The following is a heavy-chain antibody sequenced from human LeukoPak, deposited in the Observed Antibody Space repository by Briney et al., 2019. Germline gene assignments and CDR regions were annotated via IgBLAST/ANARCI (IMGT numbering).Heavy chain of an antibody. V-gene: IGHV4-31*03. CDR3: ARAGAPGYDFWSGYLSAYYYYYYMDV. CDR1: GGSISSGGDE. J-gene: IGHJ6*03. Sequence: TLSLTCTVSGGSISSGGDEWGWIRQHAGKGLEGIGYMYYSGSTYYNPSLKSRVTISVDTSKNQFSLKLSSVTAVDTAVYYCARAGAPGYDFWSGYLSAYYYYYYMDVWGKGTTVTVSS. CDR2: MYYSGST. D-gene: IGHD3-3*01.